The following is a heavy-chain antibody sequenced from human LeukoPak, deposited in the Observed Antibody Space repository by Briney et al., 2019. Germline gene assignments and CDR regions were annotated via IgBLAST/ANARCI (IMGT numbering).Heavy chain of an antibody. CDR2: ISGSGGST. CDR3: AKGSRSSWYFYFDY. J-gene: IGHJ4*02. CDR1: GFTVSSNY. Sequence: GGSLRLSCAASGFTVSSNYMSWVRQAPGKGLEWVSAISGSGGSTYYADSVKGRFTISRDNSKNTLYLQMNSLRAEDTAVYYCAKGSRSSWYFYFDYWGQGTLVTVSS. D-gene: IGHD6-13*01. V-gene: IGHV3-23*01.